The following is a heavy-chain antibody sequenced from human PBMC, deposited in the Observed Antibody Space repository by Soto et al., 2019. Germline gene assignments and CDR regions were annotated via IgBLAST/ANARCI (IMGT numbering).Heavy chain of an antibody. J-gene: IGHJ6*02. CDR3: ARVCGGDCHYGMDD. CDR1: GGSISSGGYY. CDR2: IYYSGST. D-gene: IGHD2-21*02. V-gene: IGHV4-31*03. Sequence: QVQLQESGPGLVKPSQTLSLTCTVSGGSISSGGYYWSWIRQHPGKGLEWIGYIYYSGSTYYNPSLKGRVTISVDTSKTQFSLKLSSVTPADTAVYYCARVCGGDCHYGMDDWGQGTTVTVSS.